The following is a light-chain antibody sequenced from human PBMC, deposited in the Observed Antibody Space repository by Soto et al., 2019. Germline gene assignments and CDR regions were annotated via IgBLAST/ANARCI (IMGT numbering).Light chain of an antibody. CDR2: SAS. V-gene: IGKV1-27*01. CDR3: QKCDAAPFT. CDR1: QAIRNK. Sequence: DFQMTQSPSSLSASVGDRVTITCRASQAIRNKLAWYKQKPWKLPQLLIHSASTLQSGVPSRFSGSGSGTDFTLTSSSLQPEDVGTYYCQKCDAAPFTFGPGTTVDIK. J-gene: IGKJ3*01.